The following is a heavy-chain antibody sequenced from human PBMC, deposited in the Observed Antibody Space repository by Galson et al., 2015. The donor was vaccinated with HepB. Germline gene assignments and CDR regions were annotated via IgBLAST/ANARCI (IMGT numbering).Heavy chain of an antibody. CDR1: GYTFTSYA. D-gene: IGHD1-26*01. V-gene: IGHV1-3*01. J-gene: IGHJ4*02. Sequence: SVKVSCKATGYTFTSYAMHWVRQAPGQRLEWMGWINAGNGNTKYSQKFQGRVTITRDTSASTAYMELSSLRSEDTAVYYCARDGRASGSYYLSYWGQGTLVTVSS. CDR2: INAGNGNT. CDR3: ARDGRASGSYYLSY.